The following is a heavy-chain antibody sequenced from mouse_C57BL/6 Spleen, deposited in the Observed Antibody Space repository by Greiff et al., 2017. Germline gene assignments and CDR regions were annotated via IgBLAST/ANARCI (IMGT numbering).Heavy chain of an antibody. Sequence: QVQLQQSGAELVKPGASVKISCKASGYAFSRYWMNWVKQRPGKGLEWIGQIYPGDGDTNYNGKFKGKATLTADKSSSTAYMQLSSLTSEDSAVYFCARNGYSSYAMDYWGQGTSVTVSS. V-gene: IGHV1-80*01. CDR3: ARNGYSSYAMDY. CDR1: GYAFSRYW. CDR2: IYPGDGDT. J-gene: IGHJ4*01. D-gene: IGHD2-3*01.